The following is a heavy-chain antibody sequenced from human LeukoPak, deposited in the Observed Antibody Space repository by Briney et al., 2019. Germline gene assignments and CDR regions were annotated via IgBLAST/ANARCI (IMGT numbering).Heavy chain of an antibody. J-gene: IGHJ4*02. Sequence: GASVKVSCKASGYTFISYGITWVRQAPGQGLEWMGWIGAHTGNSDYAQKFQNRVTMTIDTSTSTAYMELRSLGSDDTAVYYCARDGKGRYDFRENDYWGQGTLVTVSS. CDR2: IGAHTGNS. CDR1: GYTFISYG. V-gene: IGHV1-18*01. CDR3: ARDGKGRYDFRENDY. D-gene: IGHD3-3*01.